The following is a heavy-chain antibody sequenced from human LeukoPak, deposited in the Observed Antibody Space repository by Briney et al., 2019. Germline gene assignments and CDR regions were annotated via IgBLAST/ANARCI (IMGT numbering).Heavy chain of an antibody. CDR2: ISGSGGST. Sequence: GGSLRLSCAASGFTFSSYGMSWVRQAPGKRLEWVSAISGSGGSTYYADSVKGRFTISRDNSKNTLYLQMNSLRAEDTAVYYCLRSGAGRASTWGQGTLVTVSS. D-gene: IGHD2-15*01. CDR3: LRSGAGRAST. V-gene: IGHV3-23*01. J-gene: IGHJ5*02. CDR1: GFTFSSYG.